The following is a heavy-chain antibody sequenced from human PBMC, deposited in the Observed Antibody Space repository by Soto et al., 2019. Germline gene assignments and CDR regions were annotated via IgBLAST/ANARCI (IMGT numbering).Heavy chain of an antibody. V-gene: IGHV4-59*01. CDR2: IYYSGST. Sequence: QVQLQESGPGLVKPSVTLSLTCTVSGGSLSSYYWNWIRQPPGKGLEWIGYIYYSGSTNYNPSLKSRVTISVDTSRNQFSLNLSSVTAADTAMYYCARANCGGNSVYWGQGTLVTVSS. D-gene: IGHD2-21*02. J-gene: IGHJ4*02. CDR1: GGSLSSYY. CDR3: ARANCGGNSVY.